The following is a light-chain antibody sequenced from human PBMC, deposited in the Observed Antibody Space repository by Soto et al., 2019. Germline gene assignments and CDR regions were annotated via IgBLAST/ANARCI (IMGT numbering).Light chain of an antibody. CDR3: QQYGKSPLT. CDR2: DAS. CDR1: QDISNY. J-gene: IGKJ4*01. Sequence: IQMTQSPSSLSASVGDRVTITCQASQDISNYLNWYQQKPGKAPKLLIYDASNLETGVPSRFSGSGSGTDFTFTISSLQPEDIAVYYCQQYGKSPLTFGGGTKVDIK. V-gene: IGKV1-33*01.